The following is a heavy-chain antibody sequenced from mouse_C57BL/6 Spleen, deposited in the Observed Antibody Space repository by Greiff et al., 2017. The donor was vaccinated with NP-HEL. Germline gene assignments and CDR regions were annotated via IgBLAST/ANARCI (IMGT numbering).Heavy chain of an antibody. CDR1: GYTFTSYG. CDR3: ARHYYGSSLDY. J-gene: IGHJ2*01. Sequence: VQGVESGAELARPGASVKLSCKASGYTFTSYGISWVKQRTGQGLEWIGEIYPRSGNTYYNEKFKGKATLTADKSSSTAYMELRSLTSEDSAVYFCARHYYGSSLDYWGQGTTLTVSS. V-gene: IGHV1-81*01. CDR2: IYPRSGNT. D-gene: IGHD1-1*01.